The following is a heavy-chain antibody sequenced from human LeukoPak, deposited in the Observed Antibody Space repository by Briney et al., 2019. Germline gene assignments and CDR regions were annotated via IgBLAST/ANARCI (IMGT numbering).Heavy chain of an antibody. CDR3: ARAVGALLTFDY. CDR1: GFTFSSYS. V-gene: IGHV3-21*01. Sequence: GGSLRLSCAASGFTFSSYSMNWVRQAPGKGLEWVSSISSSSSYIYYADSVKGRFTISRDNAKNSLYLQMNSLRAEDTAVYYCARAVGALLTFDYWGQGTLVTVSS. CDR2: ISSSSSYI. D-gene: IGHD1-26*01. J-gene: IGHJ4*02.